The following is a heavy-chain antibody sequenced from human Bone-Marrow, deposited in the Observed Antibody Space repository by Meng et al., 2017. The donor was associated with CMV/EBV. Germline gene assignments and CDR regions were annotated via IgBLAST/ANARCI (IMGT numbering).Heavy chain of an antibody. J-gene: IGHJ4*02. D-gene: IGHD3-3*01. CDR2: ISGSGGST. Sequence: GESLKISCAASGFTFDDYTMHWVRQAPGKGLEWVSAISGSGGSTYYADSVKGRFTISRDNSKNTLYLQMNSLRAEDTAVYYCAKFRLDITIFGVVTAAGFDYWGQGTLVTVSS. V-gene: IGHV3-23*01. CDR1: GFTFDDYT. CDR3: AKFRLDITIFGVVTAAGFDY.